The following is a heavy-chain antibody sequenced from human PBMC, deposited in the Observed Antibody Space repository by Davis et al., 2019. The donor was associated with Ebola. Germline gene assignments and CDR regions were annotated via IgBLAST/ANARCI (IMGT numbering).Heavy chain of an antibody. CDR3: ARSWEGFT. CDR1: GFTFSNYW. D-gene: IGHD1-26*01. J-gene: IGHJ5*02. CDR2: IRPDGTET. Sequence: PGGSLRLSCAVSGFTFSNYWMSWVRQAPGKGLEWVANIRPDGTETHYVDSLKGRFTISRDNARNSIYLQMNSLRADDTAVYYCARSWEGFTWGQGALVTVSS. V-gene: IGHV3-7*01.